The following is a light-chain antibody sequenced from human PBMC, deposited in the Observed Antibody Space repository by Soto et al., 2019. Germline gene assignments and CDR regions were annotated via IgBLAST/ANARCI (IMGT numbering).Light chain of an antibody. CDR1: SSDVGAYNY. V-gene: IGLV2-8*01. CDR2: EVS. Sequence: QSVLTQPPSASGSPGQSVTISCTGTSSDVGAYNYVSWYQQHPGKAPKLMIYEVSKRPSGVPDRFSGSKSGNTASLTVSGLQAEDEADYYCGSFAGSTHFPYVSGTGTKVPV. CDR3: GSFAGSTHFPYV. J-gene: IGLJ1*01.